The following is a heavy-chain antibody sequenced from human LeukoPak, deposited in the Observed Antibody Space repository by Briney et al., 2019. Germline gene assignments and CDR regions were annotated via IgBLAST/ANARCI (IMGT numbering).Heavy chain of an antibody. Sequence: GGSLRLSCAASGFPFSSHAMSWVRQPPGKGLEWAAAISNGKTYYADSVRGRFAISRDDSTNTVYLHMNSLRDEDTALYHCVREAGYCAPVCVKTNWFDPWGQGTLVTVSS. V-gene: IGHV3-23*01. CDR3: VREAGYCAPVCVKTNWFDP. D-gene: IGHD2-15*01. CDR1: GFPFSSHA. J-gene: IGHJ5*02. CDR2: ISNGKT.